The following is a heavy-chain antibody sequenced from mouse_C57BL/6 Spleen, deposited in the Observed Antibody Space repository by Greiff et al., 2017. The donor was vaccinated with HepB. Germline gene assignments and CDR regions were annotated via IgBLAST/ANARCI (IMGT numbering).Heavy chain of an antibody. CDR1: GYTFTDYY. CDR3: ARGVTSFDY. Sequence: VQLQQSGPELVKPGASVKISCKASGYTFTDYYMNWVKQSHGKSLEWIGDINPNNGGTSYNQKFKGKATLTVDKSSSTAYMELRSLTSEDSAVYYCARGVTSFDYWGQGTTLTVSS. V-gene: IGHV1-26*01. D-gene: IGHD2-3*01. J-gene: IGHJ2*01. CDR2: INPNNGGT.